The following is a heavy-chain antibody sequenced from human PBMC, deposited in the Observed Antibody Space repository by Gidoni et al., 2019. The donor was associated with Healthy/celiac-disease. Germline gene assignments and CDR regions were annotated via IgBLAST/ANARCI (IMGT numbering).Heavy chain of an antibody. V-gene: IGHV3-21*01. J-gene: IGHJ4*02. CDR3: ARDFPHYYYDSSGYYYG. Sequence: EVQLVESGGGLVKPGGSLRLSCAASGFTFSRYPMNWVRQAPGKGLEWVSSISSSSSYIYYADSVKGRFTISRDNAKNSLYLQMNSLRAEDTAVYYCARDFPHYYYDSSGYYYGWGQGTLVTVSS. D-gene: IGHD3-22*01. CDR1: GFTFSRYP. CDR2: ISSSSSYI.